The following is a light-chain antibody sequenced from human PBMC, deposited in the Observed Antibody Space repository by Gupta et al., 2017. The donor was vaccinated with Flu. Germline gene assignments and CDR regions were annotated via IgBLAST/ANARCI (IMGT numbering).Light chain of an antibody. Sequence: QSVLTQPPSVSGAPGQRVTISCTGSSSNIGAGYDVHWYQQLPGTAPKLLIYGNSNRPSGVPDRFSGSKSGTSAPLAITGLQAEDEADYYCQSYDSSVFEVFGGGTKLTVL. CDR3: QSYDSSVFEV. V-gene: IGLV1-40*01. CDR1: SSNIGAGYD. CDR2: GNS. J-gene: IGLJ3*02.